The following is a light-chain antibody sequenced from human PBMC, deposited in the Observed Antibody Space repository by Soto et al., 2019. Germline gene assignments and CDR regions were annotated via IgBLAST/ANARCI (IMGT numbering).Light chain of an antibody. V-gene: IGLV2-11*01. CDR1: SSDVGGYNY. Sequence: QSALTQPRSVSGSPGQSVTISCTGTSSDVGGYNYVSWYQQHPGKAPKLMIYDVSQWPSGVPDRFSGSKSGNTASLTISGLQTDDEADYYCCSYAGSYTFGAFGGGTKLTVL. CDR3: CSYAGSYTFGA. J-gene: IGLJ2*01. CDR2: DVS.